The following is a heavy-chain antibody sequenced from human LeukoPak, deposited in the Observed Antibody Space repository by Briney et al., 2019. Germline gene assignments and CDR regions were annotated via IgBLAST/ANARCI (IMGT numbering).Heavy chain of an antibody. D-gene: IGHD6-19*01. CDR3: TPSIAVAGSLDY. CDR1: GFTFSNVW. CDR2: IKSKTDGGTT. J-gene: IGHJ4*02. V-gene: IGHV3-15*01. Sequence: SGGSLRLSCAASGFTFSNVWMSWVRQAPGKGLEGVGRIKSKTDGGTTDYAAPVKGRFTISRDDSKNTLNLQMNSLKTEDTAVYYCTPSIAVAGSLDYWGQGTLVTVSS.